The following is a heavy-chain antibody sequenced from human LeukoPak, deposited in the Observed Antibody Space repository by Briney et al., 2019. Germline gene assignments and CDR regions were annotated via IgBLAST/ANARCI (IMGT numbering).Heavy chain of an antibody. J-gene: IGHJ3*02. CDR3: ARRSAAAGIDAFGI. Sequence: PGGSLRLSCAASGFTLRNYDMHWVRQPTGKGLEWVSAMGTGDDTYYSGSVKGRFTTVRENAKNTVYLQMNSLRAGDTAMYYCARRSAAAGIDAFGIWGQGTMVIVSS. CDR1: GFTLRNYD. CDR2: MGTGDDT. V-gene: IGHV3-13*01. D-gene: IGHD6-13*01.